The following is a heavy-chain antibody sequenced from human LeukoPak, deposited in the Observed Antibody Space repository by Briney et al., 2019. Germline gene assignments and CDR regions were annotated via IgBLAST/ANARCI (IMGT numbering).Heavy chain of an antibody. J-gene: IGHJ3*02. V-gene: IGHV3-74*01. CDR2: INSDGSST. CDR3: AKDAGSIAYIVGGFDI. D-gene: IGHD1-26*01. Sequence: EPGGSLRLSCAASGFTYSSYWMHWVRQAPGKGLVWVSRINSDGSSTSYADSVKGRFTISRDNAKNTLYLQMNSLRAEDTAVYYCAKDAGSIAYIVGGFDIWGQGTMVTVSS. CDR1: GFTYSSYW.